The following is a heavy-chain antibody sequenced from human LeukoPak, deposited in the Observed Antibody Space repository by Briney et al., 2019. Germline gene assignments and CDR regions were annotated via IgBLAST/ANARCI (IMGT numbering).Heavy chain of an antibody. J-gene: IGHJ4*02. V-gene: IGHV4-34*01. D-gene: IGHD6-13*01. CDR2: INHSGST. CDR3: ARAAPRSWYQGGVDY. CDR1: GGSFSGFY. Sequence: SETLSLTCAVYGGSFSGFYWSWIRQPPGKGLEWIGEINHSGSTNYNPSLKSRVTISVDTSKNQFSLKLSSVTAADTAVYYCARAAPRSWYQGGVDYWGQGTLVTVSS.